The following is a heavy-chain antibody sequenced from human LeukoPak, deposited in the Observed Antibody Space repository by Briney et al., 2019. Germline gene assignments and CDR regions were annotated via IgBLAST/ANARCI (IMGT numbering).Heavy chain of an antibody. Sequence: GGSLRLSCAASGFTVSSNYMSWVRQAPGKGLEWVSVIYSGGSTYYADSVKGRFTISRDNSKNTLYLQMNSLRAEDTAVYYCARDGGDDYVWGSYRSYQSYWGQGTLVTVSS. CDR1: GFTVSSNY. CDR3: ARDGGDDYVWGSYRSYQSY. J-gene: IGHJ4*02. CDR2: IYSGGST. D-gene: IGHD3-16*02. V-gene: IGHV3-66*01.